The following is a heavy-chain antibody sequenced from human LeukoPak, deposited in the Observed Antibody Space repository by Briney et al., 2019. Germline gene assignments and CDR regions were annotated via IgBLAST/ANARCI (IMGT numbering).Heavy chain of an antibody. Sequence: GGSLRLSCAASGFTFGSFGMHWVRPAPGKGLEWVSVIYSGGSTYYADSVKGRFTISRDNSKNTLYLQMNSLRAEDTAVYYCARDREWAFDIWGQGTMVTVSS. D-gene: IGHD2-8*01. CDR3: ARDREWAFDI. CDR2: IYSGGST. J-gene: IGHJ3*02. V-gene: IGHV3-53*01. CDR1: GFTFGSFG.